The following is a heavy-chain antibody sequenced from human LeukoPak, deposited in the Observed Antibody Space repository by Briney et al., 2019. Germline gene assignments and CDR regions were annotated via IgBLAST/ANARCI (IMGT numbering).Heavy chain of an antibody. D-gene: IGHD3-10*01. V-gene: IGHV3-48*03. CDR3: ARSKLLWVGVDYYYDMDV. J-gene: IGHJ6*02. CDR1: GFTFSDYE. CDR2: ISSVGSTT. Sequence: GGSLRLSCAASGFTFSDYEMNWVRQAPGKGLEWVSYISSVGSTTYYADSVKGRFTISRDNAKNSVYLQMSSLRGEDTADYYCARSKLLWVGVDYYYDMDVWGQGTTVTVSS.